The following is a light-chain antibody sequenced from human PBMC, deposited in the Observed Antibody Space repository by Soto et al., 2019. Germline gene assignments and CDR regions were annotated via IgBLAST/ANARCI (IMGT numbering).Light chain of an antibody. CDR3: QQTSAFPRT. CDR2: GAS. CDR1: RDISNS. J-gene: IGKJ1*01. Sequence: DIRMTHSPSSVSASVGDRLSIACRASRDISNSLAWYQQTPGKAPKLLLRGASSLHRGVPSRFSGGGAGTEFTLTISSLQPEDFATYYCQQTSAFPRTFGQGTKVDI. V-gene: IGKV1-12*01.